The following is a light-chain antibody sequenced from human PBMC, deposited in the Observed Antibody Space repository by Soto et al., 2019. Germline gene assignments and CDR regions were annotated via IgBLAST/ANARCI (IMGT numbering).Light chain of an antibody. CDR3: QQYQSLT. J-gene: IGKJ4*01. CDR1: QSVSSTY. V-gene: IGKV3-20*01. CDR2: GAS. Sequence: EIVLTQSPGTLSLSPGERATLSCRASQSVSSTYLIWYQQKPGQAPRLLIYGASSRATGVPDRFSGGGSGTDFTLTISRLEPEDFAVYYCQQYQSLTFGGGTKVDIK.